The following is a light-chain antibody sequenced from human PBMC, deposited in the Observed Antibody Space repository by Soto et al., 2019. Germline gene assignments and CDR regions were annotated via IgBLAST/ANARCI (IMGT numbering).Light chain of an antibody. V-gene: IGKV3-15*01. CDR3: QQYNNWPPWT. CDR1: QSVGSY. Sequence: EIVLTQSPATLSLSPGERATLSCRASQSVGSYLAWYQQKSGQAPSLLIYGASTRATGIPARFSGSGSGTEFTLTISSLQSEDFAVYYCQQYNNWPPWTFGQGTKVEIK. CDR2: GAS. J-gene: IGKJ1*01.